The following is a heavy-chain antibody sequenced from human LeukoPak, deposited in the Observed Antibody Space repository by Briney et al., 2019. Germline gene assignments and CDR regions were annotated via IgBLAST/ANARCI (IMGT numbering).Heavy chain of an antibody. Sequence: GGSLRLSCAASGFTFSSYSMNWVRQAPGKGLEWVSYISSSSSTIYYADSVKGRFTISRDNAKNSLYLQMNSLRAEDTAVYYCARAALEAAGDAFDIWGQGTMVTVSS. CDR2: ISSSSSTI. V-gene: IGHV3-48*04. D-gene: IGHD6-13*01. J-gene: IGHJ3*02. CDR3: ARAALEAAGDAFDI. CDR1: GFTFSSYS.